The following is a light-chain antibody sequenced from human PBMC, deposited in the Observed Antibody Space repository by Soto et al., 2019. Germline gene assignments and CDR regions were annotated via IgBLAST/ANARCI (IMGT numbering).Light chain of an antibody. CDR1: QDAGSW. CDR3: QHADGLRART. CDR2: HTS. Sequence: DIQMTQSPPYVSASVGDRVTISCRASQDAGSWLSWFHQKPGGAPNLLIFHTSRNKSGVPPRFAGRGSGTEFTLTISSLQPEDFGTYYCQHADGLRARTVGGGTAVEI. V-gene: IGKV1-12*01. J-gene: IGKJ4*01.